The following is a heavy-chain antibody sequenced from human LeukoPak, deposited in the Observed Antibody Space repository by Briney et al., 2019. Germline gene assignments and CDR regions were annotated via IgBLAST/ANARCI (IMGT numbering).Heavy chain of an antibody. CDR2: VYNSGST. CDR3: ARLRSGMDV. V-gene: IGHV4-59*01. Sequence: KPSETLSLTCTVSGGSINSYYWTWIRQPPGKGLEWIANVYNSGSTNYNPSLKSRVTISVDMFKNQFSLKLTSVTAADTAVHYCARLRSGMDVWGQGTTVTVSS. J-gene: IGHJ6*02. CDR1: GGSINSYY.